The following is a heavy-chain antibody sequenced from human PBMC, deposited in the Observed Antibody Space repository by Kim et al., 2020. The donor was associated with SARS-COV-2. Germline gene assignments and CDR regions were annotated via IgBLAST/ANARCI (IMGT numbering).Heavy chain of an antibody. D-gene: IGHD3-22*01. J-gene: IGHJ4*02. CDR1: GFTFSTYG. CDR2: TSYDGGNI. CDR3: AKALDYNYESSLDY. Sequence: GGSLRLSCAASGFTFSTYGMHWVRQAPGKGLEWVALTSYDGGNIYHADSVRGRFTVSRDNSKNTMYLQMNSLRDDDTAVYFCAKALDYNYESSLDYWGQGTLVTVSS. V-gene: IGHV3-30*18.